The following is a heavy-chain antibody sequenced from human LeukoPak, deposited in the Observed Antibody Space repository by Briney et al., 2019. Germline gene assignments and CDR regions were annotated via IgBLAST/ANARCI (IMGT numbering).Heavy chain of an antibody. J-gene: IGHJ4*02. Sequence: GGSLRLSCAASGFTVSSSYMSWVRQAPGKGLEWVSVIYSDGSTYYADSVKGRFTISRDNSKNTLYLQMNSLRAEDTAVYYCARQYYYDTSGYYFWGQGTLVTVSS. CDR3: ARQYYYDTSGYYF. D-gene: IGHD3-22*01. V-gene: IGHV3-53*01. CDR2: IYSDGST. CDR1: GFTVSSSY.